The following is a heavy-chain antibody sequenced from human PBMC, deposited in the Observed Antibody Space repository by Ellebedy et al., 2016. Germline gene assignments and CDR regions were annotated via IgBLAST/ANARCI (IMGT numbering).Heavy chain of an antibody. CDR3: RQGHYADY. Sequence: GGSLRLXXATSGFTFSNFFMSWVRQTPGKGLEWVSTISGDGGSTYIADSVKGRFTISRDNSKNTMFLQMNSLRADDTAVYYCRQGHYADYWGQGTLVTVSS. J-gene: IGHJ4*02. CDR2: ISGDGGST. V-gene: IGHV3-23*01. CDR1: GFTFSNFF.